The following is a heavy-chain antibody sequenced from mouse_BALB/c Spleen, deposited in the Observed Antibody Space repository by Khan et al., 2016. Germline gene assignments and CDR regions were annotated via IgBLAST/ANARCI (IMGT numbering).Heavy chain of an antibody. CDR3: ARSPHRDAMDN. Sequence: EVQLQESGPSLVKPSQTLSLTCSVTGDSITSGYWNWIRQFPGNKFEYMGYISYSGSTYYNPSLKSRISITRDTSTKQYYLQLNSVTTEDTATDSCARSPHRDAMDNWGQGTSVTVSS. D-gene: IGHD3-1*01. J-gene: IGHJ4*01. CDR1: GDSITSGY. V-gene: IGHV3-8*02. CDR2: ISYSGST.